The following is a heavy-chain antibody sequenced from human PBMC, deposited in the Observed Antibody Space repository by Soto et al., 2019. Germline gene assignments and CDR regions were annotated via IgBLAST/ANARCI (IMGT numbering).Heavy chain of an antibody. J-gene: IGHJ4*02. D-gene: IGHD6-6*01. CDR3: ARGRYSSSTFDY. V-gene: IGHV4-34*01. CDR2: INHSGST. Sequence: SETRSLTWAVYGGSFSGYYWSWIRQPPGKGLEWIGEINHSGSTNYNPSLKSRVTISVDTSKNQFSLKLSSVTAADTAVYYCARGRYSSSTFDYWGQGTLVTVSS. CDR1: GGSFSGYY.